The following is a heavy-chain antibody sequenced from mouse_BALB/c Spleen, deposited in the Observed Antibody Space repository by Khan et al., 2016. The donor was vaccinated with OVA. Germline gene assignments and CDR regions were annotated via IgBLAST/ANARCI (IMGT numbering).Heavy chain of an antibody. J-gene: IGHJ4*01. CDR2: ILPGSGST. Sequence: QVQLKQSGAELMKPGASVRISCKAAGYTFRSYWIEWVKQRPGHGLEWIGEILPGSGSTNYNEKFKGKATFTPDISSNTAYMQLSSLTSEDSAVYCCARGRGYYALNYWGQGTSVTVAS. CDR3: ARGRGYYALNY. CDR1: GYTFRSYW. V-gene: IGHV1-9*01.